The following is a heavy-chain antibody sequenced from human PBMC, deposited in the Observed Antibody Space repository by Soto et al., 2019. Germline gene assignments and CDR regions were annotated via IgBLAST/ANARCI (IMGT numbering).Heavy chain of an antibody. J-gene: IGHJ4*02. CDR3: AKSLINRRNRYNWNNHYFDY. Sequence: GGSLRLSCASSGFTFSSYAMSLVRQAPGKGLEWVSAISGSGGSTYYADSVKGRFTISRDNSKNTLYLQMNSLRAEDTAVYYCAKSLINRRNRYNWNNHYFDYWGQGTLVTVSS. CDR1: GFTFSSYA. D-gene: IGHD1-20*01. CDR2: ISGSGGST. V-gene: IGHV3-23*01.